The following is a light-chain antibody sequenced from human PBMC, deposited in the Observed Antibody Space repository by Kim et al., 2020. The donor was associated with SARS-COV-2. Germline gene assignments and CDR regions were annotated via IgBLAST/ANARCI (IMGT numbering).Light chain of an antibody. Sequence: IQMTQSPSTLSASVGDRVTITCRASQSINSWLAWYQQKPGKAPKLLIYAASSVESGVPSRFSGSASGTEFTLTITNLQPYDFATYCIQQYNYFPYAFGQGTKLEI. V-gene: IGKV1-5*01. CDR3: QQYNYFPYA. CDR2: AAS. CDR1: QSINSW. J-gene: IGKJ2*01.